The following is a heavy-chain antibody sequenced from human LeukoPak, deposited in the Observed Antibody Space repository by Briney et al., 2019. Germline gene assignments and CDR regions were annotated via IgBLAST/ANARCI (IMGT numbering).Heavy chain of an antibody. J-gene: IGHJ4*02. CDR3: AKDGGLFSIAVAGVDY. CDR1: GFTFSSYG. CDR2: ISYDGSNK. V-gene: IGHV3-30*18. Sequence: GRSLRLSCAASGFTFSSYGMHWVRQAPGKGLEWVAVISYDGSNKYYADSVKGRFTISRDNSKNTLYLQMNSLRAEDTAVYYCAKDGGLFSIAVAGVDYWGQGTLVTVSS. D-gene: IGHD6-19*01.